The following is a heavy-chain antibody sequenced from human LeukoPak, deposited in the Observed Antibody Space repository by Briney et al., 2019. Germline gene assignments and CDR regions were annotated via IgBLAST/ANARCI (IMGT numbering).Heavy chain of an antibody. J-gene: IGHJ6*02. CDR2: FDPEDGET. Sequence: GASVKVSCKVSGYTLTELSMHWVRQAPGKGLEWMGGFDPEDGETIYAQKFQGRVTMTEDTSTDTAYMELSSLRSEDTAVYYCASRAYGDYNYYYGMDVWGQGTTVTVSS. CDR1: GYTLTELS. V-gene: IGHV1-24*01. CDR3: ASRAYGDYNYYYGMDV. D-gene: IGHD4-17*01.